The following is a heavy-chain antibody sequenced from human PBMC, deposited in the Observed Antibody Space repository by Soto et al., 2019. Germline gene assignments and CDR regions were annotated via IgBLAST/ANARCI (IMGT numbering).Heavy chain of an antibody. Sequence: QVQLQEAGPGMVKPSQTLSLTCTVSGGSISSGGYYWNWIRQHPGKGLEWIGYIYYIGSTYYNPSIKSRVTISLATSKNQFSLKLSSVTAADTAVYYCARSVFPWGQGTLVTVAS. J-gene: IGHJ5*02. CDR2: IYYIGST. CDR1: GGSISSGGYY. V-gene: IGHV4-31*03. CDR3: ARSVFP.